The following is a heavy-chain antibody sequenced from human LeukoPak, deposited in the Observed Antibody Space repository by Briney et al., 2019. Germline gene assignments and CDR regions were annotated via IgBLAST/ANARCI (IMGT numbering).Heavy chain of an antibody. CDR3: ARAKNSGSYYNGGDSYNWFDP. CDR2: IYYSGST. CDR1: VGSISSHY. V-gene: IGHV4-59*11. D-gene: IGHD3-10*01. J-gene: IGHJ5*02. Sequence: SETLSLTCTVPVGSISSHYWSWIRQPPGKGLEWIGYIYYSGSTNYNPSLKSRVTISVDTSKNQFSLKLSSVTAADTAVYYCARAKNSGSYYNGGDSYNWFDPWGQGTLVTVSS.